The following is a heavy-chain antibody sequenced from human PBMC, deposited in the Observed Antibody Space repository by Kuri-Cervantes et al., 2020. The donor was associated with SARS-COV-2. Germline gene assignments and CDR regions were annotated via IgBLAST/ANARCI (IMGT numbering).Heavy chain of an antibody. Sequence: LSLTCAASGFTFSRSCMHWVRQASGKGLEWVAVISYDGRNKYYADSVKGRFNISRDNSKNTLYLQMNSLRAADTAVYYCARDRHITIFGVVMGIHAAYYYYYMDVWGKGTTVTVSS. D-gene: IGHD3-3*01. CDR3: ARDRHITIFGVVMGIHAAYYYYYMDV. CDR1: GFTFSRSC. CDR2: ISYDGRNK. J-gene: IGHJ6*03. V-gene: IGHV3-30*12.